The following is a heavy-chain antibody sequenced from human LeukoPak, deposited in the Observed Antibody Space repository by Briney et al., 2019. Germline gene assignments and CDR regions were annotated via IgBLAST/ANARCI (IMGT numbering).Heavy chain of an antibody. CDR3: AKRSDYGGNWNYFDY. J-gene: IGHJ4*02. CDR1: GFTFSNYG. D-gene: IGHD4-23*01. CDR2: ISDSGGDT. Sequence: PGGSLRLSCAASGFTFSNYGMSWVRQAPGKGLEWVSAISDSGGDTFYADSVKGRFTISRDNSRNTLYLQMNSLRADDTAVYYCAKRSDYGGNWNYFDYWGQGTLVTVSS. V-gene: IGHV3-23*01.